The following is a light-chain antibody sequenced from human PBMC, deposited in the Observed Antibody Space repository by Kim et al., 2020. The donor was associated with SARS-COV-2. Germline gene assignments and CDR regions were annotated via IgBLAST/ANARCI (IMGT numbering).Light chain of an antibody. J-gene: IGKJ5*01. Sequence: DIQMTQSPSSLSASIGDRVTITCQASQDITNYLNWYQHKPGKAPKLLITDASNLQSGVPSRFRGSGSGAHYTFTISSLQPEDVATYYCQQYDTLPITFGQGTRLEIK. CDR2: DAS. V-gene: IGKV1-33*01. CDR3: QQYDTLPIT. CDR1: QDITNY.